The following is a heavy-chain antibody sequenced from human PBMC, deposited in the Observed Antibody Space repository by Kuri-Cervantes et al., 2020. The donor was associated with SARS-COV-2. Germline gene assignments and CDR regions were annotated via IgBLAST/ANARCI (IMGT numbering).Heavy chain of an antibody. CDR1: GFTFSSYS. CDR2: TSYGGGEE. V-gene: IGHV3-30*04. D-gene: IGHD2-21*01. Sequence: GESLKISCAVSGFTFSSYSIHWVRQAPGKGLEWLAVTSYGGGEEDYADSVKGRITLSRDSSKNTVYLQMNSLRPEDSAVYHCAREIEGVEVEPDAFGGAQKSFYYYMDAWGKGTTVTVSS. CDR3: AREIEGVEVEPDAFGGAQKSFYYYMDA. J-gene: IGHJ6*03.